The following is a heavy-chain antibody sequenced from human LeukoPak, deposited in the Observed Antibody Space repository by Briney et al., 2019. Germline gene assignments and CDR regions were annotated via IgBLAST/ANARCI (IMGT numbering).Heavy chain of an antibody. D-gene: IGHD3-3*01. CDR3: ARVGRLYYDFWSGYFDY. CDR2: IKQDGSEK. Sequence: GGSLRLSCAASGFTFSSYWMSWVRQAPGKGLEWVANIKQDGSEKYYVDSVKGRFTISRDNAKNSLYLQMNSLRAEDTAVYYCARVGRLYYDFWSGYFDYWGQGTLVTVSS. V-gene: IGHV3-7*01. CDR1: GFTFSSYW. J-gene: IGHJ4*02.